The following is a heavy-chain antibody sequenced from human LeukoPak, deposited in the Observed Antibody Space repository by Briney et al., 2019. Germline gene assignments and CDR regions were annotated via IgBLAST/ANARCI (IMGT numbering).Heavy chain of an antibody. CDR2: ISYDGSNK. D-gene: IGHD3-16*01. CDR1: GFTFSSYG. Sequence: GGSLRLSCAASGFTFSSYGMHWVRQAPGKGLEWVAVISYDGSNKYYADSVKGRFTISRDNSKNTLYLQMNSLRAEDTAVYYCAKGRGDLLDYWGQGTLVTVSS. CDR3: AKGRGDLLDY. J-gene: IGHJ4*02. V-gene: IGHV3-30*18.